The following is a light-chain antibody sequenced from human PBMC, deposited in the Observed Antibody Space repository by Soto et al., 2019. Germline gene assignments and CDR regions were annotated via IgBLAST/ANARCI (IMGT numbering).Light chain of an antibody. CDR3: KQLNSYPL. J-gene: IGKJ3*01. CDR1: QGISSY. CDR2: AAS. Sequence: DIPLTQSPSLLSASVGARVTITCRAIQGISSYLAWYQQKPGKAPKLLIYAASTLQSVVPSRFSGSGSGTEFTITISSLEPEDFATYYCKQLNSYPLFGPGTKVDIK. V-gene: IGKV1-9*01.